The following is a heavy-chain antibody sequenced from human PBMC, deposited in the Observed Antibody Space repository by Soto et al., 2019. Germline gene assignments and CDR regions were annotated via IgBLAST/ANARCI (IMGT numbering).Heavy chain of an antibody. J-gene: IGHJ6*02. Sequence: HVQLVQSGAEVKKPGASVKVSCKASGYTFTSYGISWVRQAPGQGLEWMGWISAYNGNTNYAQKLQGIVTMSTDTSTSTAYMELRSLRSDDTAVYYCAVRGWGYYYYGMDVWGQGTTVPVSS. CDR3: AVRGWGYYYYGMDV. V-gene: IGHV1-18*01. D-gene: IGHD3-16*01. CDR1: GYTFTSYG. CDR2: ISAYNGNT.